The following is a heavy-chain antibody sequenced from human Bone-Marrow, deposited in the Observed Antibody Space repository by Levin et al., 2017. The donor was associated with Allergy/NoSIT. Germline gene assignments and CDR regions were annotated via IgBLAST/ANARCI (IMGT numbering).Heavy chain of an antibody. V-gene: IGHV3-21*01. CDR1: GVTLSGYY. D-gene: IGHD2-21*01. Sequence: GGSLRLSCAASGVTLSGYYMHWIRQAPGKGLEWVSSISGSSNYINYAESVKGRFIISRDNGKNSLYLQLNSLRAEAPALYYCVSIPRIPGWFDSWGQGTLVTVSS. J-gene: IGHJ5*01. CDR2: ISGSSNYI. CDR3: VSIPRIPGWFDS.